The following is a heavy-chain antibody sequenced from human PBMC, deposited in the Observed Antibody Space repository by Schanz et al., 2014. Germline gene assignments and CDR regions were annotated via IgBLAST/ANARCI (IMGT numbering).Heavy chain of an antibody. CDR3: ARDGGRDGYNLAFDV. J-gene: IGHJ4*02. V-gene: IGHV3-53*01. CDR1: GFTVNTNY. Sequence: EMQLVESGGGLIQPGGSLRLSCAVSGFTVNTNYMSWVRQAPGKGLEWISSMYINSGSTQYADSVKGRFIISRDSSKNTLFLQMNSLRAEDTAGYFCARDGGRDGYNLAFDVWGQGTLVTVSS. D-gene: IGHD5-12*01. CDR2: MYINSGST.